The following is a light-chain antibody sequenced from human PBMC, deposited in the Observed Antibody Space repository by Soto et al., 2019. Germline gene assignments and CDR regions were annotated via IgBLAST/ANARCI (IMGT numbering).Light chain of an antibody. CDR2: KVS. J-gene: IGKJ1*01. V-gene: IGKV2-30*01. Sequence: DVVMTQSPLFLPVTLGQPASVSCRSSQSLVDSDGNTHLSWYQQRPGQPPRRLIYKVSNRDSRVPDRFSGYGSGTDFTLKISRVEAGDVGVYYCMQGTQWPRTFGQGTKVDIK. CDR1: QSLVDSDGNTH. CDR3: MQGTQWPRT.